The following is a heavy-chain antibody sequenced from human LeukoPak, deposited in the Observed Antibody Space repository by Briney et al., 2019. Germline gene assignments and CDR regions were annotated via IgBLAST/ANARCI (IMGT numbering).Heavy chain of an antibody. CDR2: ISYDGSNK. Sequence: GGSLRLSCAASGFTLSSYAMHWVRQAPGKGLEWVAVISYDGSNKYYADSVKGRFTISRDNSKNTLYLQMNSLRAEDTAVYYCARGLQLWSNLFDYWGQGTLVTVSS. V-gene: IGHV3-30-3*01. J-gene: IGHJ4*02. CDR1: GFTLSSYA. CDR3: ARGLQLWSNLFDY. D-gene: IGHD5-18*01.